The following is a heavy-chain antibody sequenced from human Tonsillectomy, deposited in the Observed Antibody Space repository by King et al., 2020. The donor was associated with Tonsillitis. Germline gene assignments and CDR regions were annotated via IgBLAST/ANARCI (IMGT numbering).Heavy chain of an antibody. J-gene: IGHJ5*02. Sequence: LQLQESGPGLVKPSGTLSLACAVSGGSITSTTNYWAWIHLPPGKGPEWIASIHYDGTTFYNPFLQSRLTVSVDTTGNQFSLRLSSVTAADTAVYYCARDPGYSRGFDPWGQGMLVTVSS. V-gene: IGHV4-39*02. CDR1: GGSITSTTNY. CDR2: IHYDGTT. D-gene: IGHD3-22*01. CDR3: ARDPGYSRGFDP.